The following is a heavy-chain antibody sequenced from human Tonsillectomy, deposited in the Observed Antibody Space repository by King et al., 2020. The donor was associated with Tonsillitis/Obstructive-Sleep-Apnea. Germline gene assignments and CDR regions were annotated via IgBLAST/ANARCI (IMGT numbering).Heavy chain of an antibody. CDR1: GGSFSGDY. J-gene: IGHJ6*04. Sequence: VQLQQWGAGLLKPSETLSLTCAVYGGSFSGDYWRWIRQPPGKGLEWVGEINHSGSTTYNPSLKSRVTITLDASKNQSSLNLRSVTAADTAVYYCARAVDVWGKGTTVTVSS. CDR3: ARAVDV. CDR2: INHSGST. V-gene: IGHV4-34*01.